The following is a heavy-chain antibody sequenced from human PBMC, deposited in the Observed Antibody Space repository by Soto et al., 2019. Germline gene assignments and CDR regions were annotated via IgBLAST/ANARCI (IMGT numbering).Heavy chain of an antibody. D-gene: IGHD6-13*01. J-gene: IGHJ4*02. CDR3: AHRPAAAAGTCYDY. CDR2: IYWDDGK. V-gene: IGHV2-5*02. CDR1: GFSLSTSGVG. Sequence: QITLKESGPTLVKPTQTRTLTCTFSGFSLSTSGVGVGWIRQPPGKALEWLALIYWDDGKHYYPSLKSRLTITKDTSNNQVYLTMTSLDPVDTATYYCAHRPAAAAGTCYDYWGQGTLVTVSS.